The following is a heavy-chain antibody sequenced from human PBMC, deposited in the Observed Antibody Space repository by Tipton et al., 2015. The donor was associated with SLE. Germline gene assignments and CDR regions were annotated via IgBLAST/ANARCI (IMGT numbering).Heavy chain of an antibody. J-gene: IGHJ6*02. Sequence: TLSLTCAVYGVSFSDYYWSWIRQPPGKGLEWIGEINHSGSTNYNPSLKSRVTISVDTSKNQFSLKLNSVTAADTAVYYCATLVGDYESGDYGMDVRGQETSVTVSS. CDR1: GVSFSDYY. CDR3: ATLVGDYESGDYGMDV. CDR2: INHSGST. D-gene: IGHD4-17*01. V-gene: IGHV4-34*01.